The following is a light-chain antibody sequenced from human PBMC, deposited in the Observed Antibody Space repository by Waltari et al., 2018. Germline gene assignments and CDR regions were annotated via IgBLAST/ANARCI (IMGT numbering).Light chain of an antibody. CDR3: QQYGTSLIT. J-gene: IGKJ5*01. Sequence: EIVLTQSPGTLSLSPGERATLFCRTSQGVSSTYLAWFQHQPAQAPRRVIFVASSRATGIPDRFSGSGSGTDFTLTINRLEPEDFAVYYCQQYGTSLITFGQGTRLEIK. CDR1: QGVSSTY. CDR2: VAS. V-gene: IGKV3-20*01.